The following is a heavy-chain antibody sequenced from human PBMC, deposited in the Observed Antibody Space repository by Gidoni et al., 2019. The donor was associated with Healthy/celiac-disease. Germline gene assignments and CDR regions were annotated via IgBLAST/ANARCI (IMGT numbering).Heavy chain of an antibody. CDR1: GFTFSSYW. J-gene: IGHJ3*02. D-gene: IGHD6-19*01. V-gene: IGHV3-7*01. CDR2: IKQDGSEK. CDR3: ARDGYSSGGYHPTGGFYI. Sequence: EVQLVESGGGLVQAGGSLRLSSAAFGFTFSSYWMSWVRQAPGKGLEWVANIKQDGSEKYYVDSVKGRFTISRDNAKNSLYLQMNSLRAEETAVYYCARDGYSSGGYHPTGGFYIWGQGTMVTVSS.